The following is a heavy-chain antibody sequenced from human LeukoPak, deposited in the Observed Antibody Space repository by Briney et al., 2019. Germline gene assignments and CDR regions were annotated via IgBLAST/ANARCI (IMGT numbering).Heavy chain of an antibody. J-gene: IGHJ4*02. CDR2: IYSSGST. D-gene: IGHD2-8*01. CDR1: GGSISSYY. CDR3: ARGHTKYYFDY. Sequence: KPSETLSLTCTVSGGSISSYYWSWIRQPPGKELEWIGYIYSSGSTNYNPSLKSRVTISVDTSKNQFSLKLSSVTAADTAVYYCARGHTKYYFDYWGQGTLVTVSS. V-gene: IGHV4-59*01.